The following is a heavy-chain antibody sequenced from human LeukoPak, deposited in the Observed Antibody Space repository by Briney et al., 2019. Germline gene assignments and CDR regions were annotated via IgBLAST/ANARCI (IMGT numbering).Heavy chain of an antibody. CDR3: ARLPVAGNYPSKGRSCDMDV. V-gene: IGHV4-34*01. CDR1: GGSFSGYY. D-gene: IGHD6-19*01. J-gene: IGHJ6*03. CDR2: INHSGST. Sequence: SETLSLTCAVYGGSFSGYYWSWIRQPPGKGLEWIGEINHSGSTNYNPSLKSRVTISVDTSKNQFSLKLSSVTAADTAVYYCARLPVAGNYPSKGRSCDMDVWGKGTTVTVSS.